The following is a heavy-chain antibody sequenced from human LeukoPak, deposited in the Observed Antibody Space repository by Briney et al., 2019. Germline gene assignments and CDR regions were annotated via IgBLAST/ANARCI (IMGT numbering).Heavy chain of an antibody. V-gene: IGHV4-59*01. CDR1: GGSISSYY. CDR2: IYYSGST. J-gene: IGHJ4*01. CDR3: ARATYYYDSSGYYPPLDY. Sequence: PSETLSLTCTVSGGSISSYYWSWIRQPPGKGLEWIGYIYYSGSTNYNPSLKSRVTISVDTSKNQFSLKLSSVTAADTAVYYCARATYYYDSSGYYPPLDYCGHGTLVTVSS. D-gene: IGHD3-22*01.